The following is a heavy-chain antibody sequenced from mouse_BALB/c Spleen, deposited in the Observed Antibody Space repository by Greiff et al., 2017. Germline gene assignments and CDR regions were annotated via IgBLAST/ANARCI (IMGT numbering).Heavy chain of an antibody. V-gene: IGHV1S56*01. D-gene: IGHD2-4*01. CDR2: IYPGNVNT. J-gene: IGHJ3*01. Sequence: QVQLQQSGPELVKPGASVRISCKASGYTFTSYYIHWVKQRPGQGLEWIGWIYPGNVNTKYNEKFKGKATLTADKSSSTAYMQLSSLTSEDSAVYFCARVYDYQAWFAYWGQGTLVTVSA. CDR1: GYTFTSYY. CDR3: ARVYDYQAWFAY.